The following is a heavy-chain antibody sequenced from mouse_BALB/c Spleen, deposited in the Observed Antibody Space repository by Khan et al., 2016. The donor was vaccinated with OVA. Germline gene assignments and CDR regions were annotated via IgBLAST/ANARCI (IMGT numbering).Heavy chain of an antibody. J-gene: IGHJ4*01. D-gene: IGHD2-14*01. CDR1: GFSLTSYG. Sequence: QVQLKESGPGLVAPSQSLSITCTVSGFSLTSYGVHWVRQPPGKGLEWLVVIWSDGTTTYNSTLKSRLSISKDNSKSQVFLKMNSRQTDDTAMYYCAAHRYDGYYAMDYWGQGTSVTVSS. V-gene: IGHV2-6*02. CDR3: AAHRYDGYYAMDY. CDR2: IWSDGTT.